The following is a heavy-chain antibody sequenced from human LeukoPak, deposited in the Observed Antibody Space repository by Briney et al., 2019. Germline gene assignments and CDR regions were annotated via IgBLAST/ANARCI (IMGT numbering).Heavy chain of an antibody. D-gene: IGHD5-24*01. J-gene: IGHJ4*02. CDR3: ARASEMATISDY. CDR1: GYTFTSYD. CDR2: MNPNSGNT. V-gene: IGHV1-8*03. Sequence: ASVKVSCKASGYTFTSYDINWVRQATGQGLEWMGWMNPNSGNTGYAQKFQGRVTITRNTSISTAYMELSSLRSEDMAVYYCARASEMATISDYWGQGTLVTVSS.